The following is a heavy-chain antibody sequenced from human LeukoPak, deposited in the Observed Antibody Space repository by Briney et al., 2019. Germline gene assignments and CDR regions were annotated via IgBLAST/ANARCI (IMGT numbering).Heavy chain of an antibody. Sequence: TETLSLTCTVSGGPISSYYLRWIRQPPGKGLEWVGYIYQSGSNNYNPSLKGRVNISVETSKNQFTLKLSSVTAADTAVYYCARDLYGSGSYYVDWGQGTLVTVSS. CDR2: IYQSGSN. D-gene: IGHD3-10*01. CDR1: GGPISSYY. V-gene: IGHV4-59*12. CDR3: ARDLYGSGSYYVD. J-gene: IGHJ4*02.